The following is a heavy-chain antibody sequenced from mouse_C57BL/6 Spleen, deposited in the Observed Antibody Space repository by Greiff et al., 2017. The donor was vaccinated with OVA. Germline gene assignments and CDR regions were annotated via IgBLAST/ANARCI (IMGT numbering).Heavy chain of an antibody. CDR3: ARSVYYGKGNFDY. Sequence: VQLQQSGPELVKPGASVKISCKASGYTFTDYYINWVKQRPGQGLEWIGWIFPGSGSTYYNEKFKGKATLTVDKSSSTAYMLLSSLTSEDSAVYFCARSVYYGKGNFDYWGQGTTLTVSS. J-gene: IGHJ2*01. CDR1: GYTFTDYY. D-gene: IGHD1-1*01. V-gene: IGHV1-75*01. CDR2: IFPGSGST.